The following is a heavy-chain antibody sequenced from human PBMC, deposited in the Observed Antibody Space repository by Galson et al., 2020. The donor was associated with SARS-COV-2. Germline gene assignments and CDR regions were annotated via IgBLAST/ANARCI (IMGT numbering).Heavy chain of an antibody. D-gene: IGHD4-4*01. CDR3: ARGGVKEGYSNYAGRYYYYYGMDV. CDR2: ISSSSSYI. V-gene: IGHV3-21*01. J-gene: IGHJ6*02. Sequence: KIGESLRLSCAASGFTFSSYSINWVRQAPGKGLEWVSSISSSSSYIYYADSVKGRFTISRDNAKNSLYLQMNSLRAEDTAVYYCARGGVKEGYSNYAGRYYYYYGMDVWGQGTTVTVSS. CDR1: GFTFSSYS.